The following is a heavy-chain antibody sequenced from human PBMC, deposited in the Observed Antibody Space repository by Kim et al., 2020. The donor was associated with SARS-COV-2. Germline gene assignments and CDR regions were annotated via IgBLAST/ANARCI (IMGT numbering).Heavy chain of an antibody. D-gene: IGHD2-2*01. CDR3: VRLSTSWYPDAHS. CDR1: GGSISSNNYY. CDR2: IHYRGNA. J-gene: IGHJ4*02. Sequence: SETLSLTCTVSGGSISSNNYYWGWIRQPPGKGLEWIANIHYRGNAYYNPSLKSRITISVDTSKNQSSLELSSVTAADTAVYYCVRLSTSWYPDAHSWGQG. V-gene: IGHV4-39*01.